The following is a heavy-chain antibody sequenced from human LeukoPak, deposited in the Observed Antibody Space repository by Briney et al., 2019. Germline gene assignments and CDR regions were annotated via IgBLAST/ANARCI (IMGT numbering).Heavy chain of an antibody. D-gene: IGHD6-19*01. CDR3: ARADVGVLGLAVAGSFDY. J-gene: IGHJ4*02. Sequence: ASVKVSCKASGYSFTSYGISWVRQAPGQGLEWMGWISAYSSNTNSAQKFQGRVTMTRDTSTSTVYMELSSLRSEDTAVYYCARADVGVLGLAVAGSFDYWGQGTLVTVSS. CDR2: ISAYSSNT. V-gene: IGHV1-18*01. CDR1: GYSFTSYG.